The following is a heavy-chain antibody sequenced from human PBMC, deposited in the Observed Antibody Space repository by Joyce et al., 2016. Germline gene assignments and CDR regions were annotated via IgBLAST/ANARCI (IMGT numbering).Heavy chain of an antibody. CDR3: ERDYRFGLFDY. D-gene: IGHD3/OR15-3a*01. CDR2: MNTDVSKK. CDR1: GFTFSQYW. V-gene: IGHV3-7*01. Sequence: EVQLVESGGGLVQPGGSLRLSCAASGFTFSQYWMSWVRQAPGKELEWVANMNTDVSKKYYVDSVKGRFTISRDNAKNSLYLQMDSLRAEDTAVYYCERDYRFGLFDYWGQGTLVTVSS. J-gene: IGHJ4*02.